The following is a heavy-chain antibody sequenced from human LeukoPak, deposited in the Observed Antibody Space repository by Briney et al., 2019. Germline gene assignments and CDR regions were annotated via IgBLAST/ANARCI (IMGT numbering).Heavy chain of an antibody. V-gene: IGHV3-21*01. CDR2: ISSSSSYI. Sequence: PGGSLRLSCAASGFTFSSYSMNWVRQAPGKGLAWVSSISSSSSYIYYADSVKGRFTISRDNAKNSLYLQMNSLRAEDTAVYYCARDLRDYDFWSGSPPFIDIWGQGTMVTVSS. J-gene: IGHJ3*02. D-gene: IGHD3-3*01. CDR3: ARDLRDYDFWSGSPPFIDI. CDR1: GFTFSSYS.